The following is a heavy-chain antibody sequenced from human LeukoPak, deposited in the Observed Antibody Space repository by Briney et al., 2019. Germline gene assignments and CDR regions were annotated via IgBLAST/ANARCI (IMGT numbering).Heavy chain of an antibody. CDR2: IYYSGNT. J-gene: IGHJ3*02. D-gene: IGHD3-22*01. V-gene: IGHV4-39*07. CDR3: ACLTTADAFDI. CDR1: GGSISSSSYY. Sequence: SETLSLTCTVSGGSISSSSYYWAWIRQPPGKGLEWIGSIYYSGNTYYKSSLKSRVTIAVDTSKNQFSLKLNSVTAADTAVYYCACLTTADAFDIWGQGTMVTVSS.